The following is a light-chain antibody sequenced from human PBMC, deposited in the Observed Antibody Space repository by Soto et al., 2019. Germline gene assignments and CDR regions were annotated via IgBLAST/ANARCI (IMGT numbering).Light chain of an antibody. CDR2: GAS. Sequence: IVLTQSPATLYLSKGERATLSCRASQSIRSYLAWYQHKPGHAPRLLIYGASSRATGIPDRFTVIGSGTDFTLPISRLEPEDFATDDCQRYQSYWTFCQGTKVDIK. CDR3: QRYQSYWT. CDR1: QSIRSY. V-gene: IGKV3-20*01. J-gene: IGKJ1*01.